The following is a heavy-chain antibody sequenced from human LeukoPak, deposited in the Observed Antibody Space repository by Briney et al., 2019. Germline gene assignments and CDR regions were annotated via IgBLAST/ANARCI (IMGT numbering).Heavy chain of an antibody. D-gene: IGHD2-2*01. J-gene: IGHJ5*02. V-gene: IGHV4-34*01. CDR1: GGSFSGYC. Sequence: SETLSLTCAVYGGSFSGYCWSWIRQPPAKGLEWIGEINHSGSTNYNPSLKSRVTIAVDTSRNQFSLKLSSVTAADTAVYYCARGGNIVVVWKTNWFDPWGQGTLATVSS. CDR2: INHSGST. CDR3: ARGGNIVVVWKTNWFDP.